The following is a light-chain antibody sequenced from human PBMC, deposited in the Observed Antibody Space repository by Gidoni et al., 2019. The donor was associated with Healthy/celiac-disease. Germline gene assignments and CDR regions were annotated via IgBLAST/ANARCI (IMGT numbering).Light chain of an antibody. J-gene: IGKJ4*01. CDR2: AAS. CDR3: QQSYSTPPT. CDR1: QSISSY. V-gene: IGKV1-39*01. Sequence: DIHLTPSPSSRSASVEDRVTITCRASQSISSYLNWYQQKPGNSPKLLIYAASSLQSGVPSRFSGRGSGTDFTLTISSLQPEDFATYYCQQSYSTPPTFGGGTKVEIK.